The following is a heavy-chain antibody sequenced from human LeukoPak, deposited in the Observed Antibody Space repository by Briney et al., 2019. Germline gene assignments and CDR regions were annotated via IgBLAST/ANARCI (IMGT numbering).Heavy chain of an antibody. CDR3: ARSHYYDSSGYYFGQYYFDY. D-gene: IGHD3-22*01. J-gene: IGHJ4*02. V-gene: IGHV3-48*03. CDR1: GFTFSSYE. CDR2: ISSSGKTQ. Sequence: GGSLRLSCAASGFTFSSYEMNWVRQAPGKGLEWISYISSSGKTQHYADSVKGRFTISRDNAKNTLYLQMNSLRAEDTAVYYCARSHYYDSSGYYFGQYYFDYWGQGTLVTVSS.